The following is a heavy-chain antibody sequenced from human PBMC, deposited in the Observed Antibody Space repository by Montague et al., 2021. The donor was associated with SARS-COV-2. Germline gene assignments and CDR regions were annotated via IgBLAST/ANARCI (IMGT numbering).Heavy chain of an antibody. D-gene: IGHD2-15*01. CDR1: GDSITNGPYY. CDR2: IYRGGMT. V-gene: IGHV4-61*02. J-gene: IGHJ5*02. Sequence: TLSLTCTVSGDSITNGPYYWTWIRQPAGKGLEWIGRIYRGGMTNYNPSLKSRVNISVDTSNNQFSLGLSSVTAADTAVYYCARGGGSDGCKYPWDNWFDPWGQGTLVTVSS. CDR3: ARGGGSDGCKYPWDNWFDP.